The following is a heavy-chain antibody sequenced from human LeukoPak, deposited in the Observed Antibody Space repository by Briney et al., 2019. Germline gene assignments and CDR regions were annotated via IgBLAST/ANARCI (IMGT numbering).Heavy chain of an antibody. V-gene: IGHV4-39*01. CDR3: ARQGYGRSSFFDH. Sequence: SETLSLTCTVSGDSVSTNLYYWGWIRQPPGKGLEWIGNLFHSGTTYYNPSLKSRVSISVDTSKNPFSLKLNSVTAADTAVYYCARQGYGRSSFFDHWGQGTLVTVSS. CDR2: LFHSGTT. CDR1: GDSVSTNLYY. J-gene: IGHJ4*02. D-gene: IGHD6-6*01.